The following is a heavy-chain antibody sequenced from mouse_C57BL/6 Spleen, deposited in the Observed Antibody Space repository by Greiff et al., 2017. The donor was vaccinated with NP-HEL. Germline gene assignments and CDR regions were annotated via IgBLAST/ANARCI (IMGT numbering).Heavy chain of an antibody. D-gene: IGHD2-4*01. CDR2: INPNNGGT. CDR1: GYTFTDYY. J-gene: IGHJ4*01. Sequence: VQLQQSGPELVKPGASVKISCKASGYTFTDYYMNWVKQSHGKSLEWIGDINPNNGGTSYNQKFKGKATLTVDKSSSTAYMELRSLTSEDSAVXYCARSLLYDEENAMDYWGQGTSVTVSS. CDR3: ARSLLYDEENAMDY. V-gene: IGHV1-26*01.